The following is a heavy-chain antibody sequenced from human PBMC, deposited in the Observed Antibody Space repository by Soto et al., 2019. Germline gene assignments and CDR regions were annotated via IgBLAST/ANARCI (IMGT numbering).Heavy chain of an antibody. CDR3: ARGVAAAGLWFNP. Sequence: PSETLSLTCTVSGGSISSSSYYWGWIRQPPGKGLEWIGYIYYSGSTNYNPSLKSRVTISVDTSKNQFSLKLSSVTAADTAVYYCARGVAAAGLWFNPWGQGTLVTVSS. CDR2: IYYSGST. J-gene: IGHJ5*02. D-gene: IGHD6-13*01. CDR1: GGSISSSSYY. V-gene: IGHV4-61*05.